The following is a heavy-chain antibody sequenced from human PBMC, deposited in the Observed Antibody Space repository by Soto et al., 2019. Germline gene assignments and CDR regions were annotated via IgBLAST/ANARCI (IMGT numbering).Heavy chain of an antibody. CDR3: ARSSGVAAAGPFDY. D-gene: IGHD6-13*01. CDR1: GGAISSGGYY. CDR2: IYYSGST. V-gene: IGHV4-31*03. Sequence: QVQLQESGPGLVKPSQTLSLTCTVSGGAISSGGYYWSWIRQHPGKGLEWIGYIYYSGSTYYNPSLKSRVTISVDTSKTQFSMKLSSVTAADTAVYYCARSSGVAAAGPFDYWGQGTLVTVSS. J-gene: IGHJ4*02.